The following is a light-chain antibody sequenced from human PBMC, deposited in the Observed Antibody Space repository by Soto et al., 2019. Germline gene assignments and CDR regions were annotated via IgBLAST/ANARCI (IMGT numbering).Light chain of an antibody. CDR1: SRDIGDYTY. V-gene: IGLV2-14*03. J-gene: IGLJ2*01. CDR3: SSYTSANTLDVV. Sequence: QSALTQPASVSGSPGQSITISCTGTSRDIGDYTYVSWYQQHPDKAPKLMIYDVSNRPSGVSNRFSGSKSGNTASLTISGLQADDEADDYCSSYTSANTLDVVFGGGTKLTVL. CDR2: DVS.